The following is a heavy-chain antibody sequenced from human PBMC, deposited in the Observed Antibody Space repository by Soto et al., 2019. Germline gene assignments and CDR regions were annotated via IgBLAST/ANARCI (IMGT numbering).Heavy chain of an antibody. CDR3: ARRGLGALHGLVAG. V-gene: IGHV4-59*08. J-gene: IGHJ6*02. CDR1: GGSISNYY. D-gene: IGHD1-26*01. Sequence: QVPLQESGPGLVKPSETLSLSCTVSGGSISNYYWSWFRQTPGKGLEWIGYVHDSWGSNYNPSRKSRVAISPATSTSRFSLELTSVTATAPPVYYCARRGLGALHGLVAGCGQGPTVTVSS. CDR2: VHDSWGS.